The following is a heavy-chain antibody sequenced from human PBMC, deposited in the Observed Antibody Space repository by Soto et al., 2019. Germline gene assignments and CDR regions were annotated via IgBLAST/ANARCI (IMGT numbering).Heavy chain of an antibody. D-gene: IGHD1-7*01. CDR2: ISPYNGNT. CDR3: ARDRGYNWNYGWFDP. J-gene: IGHJ5*02. V-gene: IGHV1-18*01. Sequence: QVQLVQSGAEVKKPGASVKVSCKASGYTFTSYGISWVRQAPGQGLEWMGRISPYNGNTNYAQKLQGRVTMTTDTPTSTAYMELRSLRSYDTAVYYCARDRGYNWNYGWFDPWGQGTLVTVSS. CDR1: GYTFTSYG.